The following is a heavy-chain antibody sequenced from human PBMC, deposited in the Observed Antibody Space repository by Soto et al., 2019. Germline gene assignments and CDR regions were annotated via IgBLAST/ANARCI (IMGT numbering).Heavy chain of an antibody. CDR2: VYWDDDK. CDR3: DNMIEGDFFDH. V-gene: IGHV2-5*02. Sequence: GSGPTLVNPTQTLTLTCTFSGVSLSTSGMGVGWIRQPPGKALEWLALVYWDDDKRYSPSLKSRLTITKDTSKNQVVLTMTYMDPVDTAKYYCDNMIEGDFFDHWGQGTLVTV. J-gene: IGHJ4*02. D-gene: IGHD2-21*01. CDR1: GVSLSTSGMG.